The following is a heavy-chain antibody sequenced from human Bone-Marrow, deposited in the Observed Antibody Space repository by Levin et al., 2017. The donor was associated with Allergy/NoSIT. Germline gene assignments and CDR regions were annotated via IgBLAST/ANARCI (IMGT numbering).Heavy chain of an antibody. D-gene: IGHD5-12*01. CDR1: GGSFSGYY. CDR3: ARGQGWSGYDLEYIPRPHNWFDP. J-gene: IGHJ5*02. Sequence: PSETLSLTCAVYGGSFSGYYWSWIRQPPGKGLEWIGEINHSGSTNYNPSLKSRVTISVDTSKNQFSLKLSSVTAADTAVYYCARGQGWSGYDLEYIPRPHNWFDPWGQGTLVTVSS. CDR2: INHSGST. V-gene: IGHV4-34*01.